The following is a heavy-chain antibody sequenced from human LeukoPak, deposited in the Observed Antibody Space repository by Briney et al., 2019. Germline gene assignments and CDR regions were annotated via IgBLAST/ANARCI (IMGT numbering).Heavy chain of an antibody. V-gene: IGHV3-30*04. Sequence: PGGSLRLSCAASGFTFSTYAMHWVRQAPGKGLEWAAVIPYDGSNKYYADSVKGRFTISRENSKNRLYLQMNSLRAEDTAVYYCARAEGYGGELDSWGQGTLVTVSS. CDR3: ARAEGYGGELDS. J-gene: IGHJ4*02. CDR2: IPYDGSNK. CDR1: GFTFSTYA. D-gene: IGHD4-23*01.